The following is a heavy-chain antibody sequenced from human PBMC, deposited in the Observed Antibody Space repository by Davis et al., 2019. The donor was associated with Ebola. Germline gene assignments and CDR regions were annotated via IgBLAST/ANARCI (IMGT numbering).Heavy chain of an antibody. Sequence: SETLSLTCTVSGGSISSYYWGWIRQPPGKGLEWIGYIYYSGSTNYNPSLKSRVTISVDTSKNQFSLKLSSVTAADTAVYYCARWGGVATIEDYYYYGMDVWGQGTTVTVSS. D-gene: IGHD5-24*01. V-gene: IGHV4-59*01. CDR3: ARWGGVATIEDYYYYGMDV. J-gene: IGHJ6*02. CDR2: IYYSGST. CDR1: GGSISSYY.